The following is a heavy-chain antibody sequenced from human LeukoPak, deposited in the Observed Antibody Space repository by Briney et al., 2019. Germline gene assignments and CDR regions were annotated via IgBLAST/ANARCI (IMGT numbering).Heavy chain of an antibody. CDR3: AKPKFAVAGSNFFDY. V-gene: IGHV3-23*01. CDR1: GFTFSAYA. J-gene: IGHJ4*02. D-gene: IGHD6-19*01. CDR2: ISGYDGAA. Sequence: GGSLRLSCTASGFTFSAYAMTWVRHAPGKGLEWVSTISGYDGAAYHADSVKGRVTVSRDNSKNTLILQVNLLRAEDTAVYYCAKPKFAVAGSNFFDYWGQGTLVTVSS.